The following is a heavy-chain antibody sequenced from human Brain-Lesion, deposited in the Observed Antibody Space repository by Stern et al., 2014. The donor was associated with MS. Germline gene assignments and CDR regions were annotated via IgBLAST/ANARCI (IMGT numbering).Heavy chain of an antibody. D-gene: IGHD6-6*01. J-gene: IGHJ4*02. CDR2: IWPGDSDT. CDR3: ARRGDSSSSGFDY. CDR1: GYRFSSNW. Sequence: VQLGQSGAEVKKPGESLKISCKGSGYRFSSNWIGWVRQMPGQGLEWMGIIWPGDSDTRYSPSFQGQVTISADKSISSAYLQWSSLQASATAMYYCARRGDSSSSGFDYWGQGTLVIVSS. V-gene: IGHV5-51*01.